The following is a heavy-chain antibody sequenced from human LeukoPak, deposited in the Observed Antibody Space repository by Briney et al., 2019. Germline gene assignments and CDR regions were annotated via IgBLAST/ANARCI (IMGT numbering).Heavy chain of an antibody. CDR1: GGSISSGGYY. CDR2: IYHSGST. V-gene: IGHV4-30-2*01. J-gene: IGHJ6*03. CDR3: ARDQAFTWSGYPLHDWSDYYYYYMDV. D-gene: IGHD3-3*01. Sequence: PSETLSLTCTVSGGSISSGGYYWSWIRQPPGKGLEWIVYIYHSGSTYYNPSLKSRVTISVDRSKNQFSLKLSSVTAADTAVYYCARDQAFTWSGYPLHDWSDYYYYYMDVWGKGTTVTVSS.